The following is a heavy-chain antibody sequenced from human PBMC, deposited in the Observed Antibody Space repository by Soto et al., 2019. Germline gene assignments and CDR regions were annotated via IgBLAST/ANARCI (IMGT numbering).Heavy chain of an antibody. J-gene: IGHJ6*02. D-gene: IGHD2-15*01. V-gene: IGHV3-23*01. CDR2: IGESGTPT. CDR3: ARYLASMSYCGMDV. Sequence: GGSLRLSCAASGFTFSSYAMKWVRQAPGKGLEWVSLIGESGTPTYYADSVKGRFTISRDNSGNTLFLEMYSLRAEDTAVYYCARYLASMSYCGMDVWGQGTTVTVSS. CDR1: GFTFSSYA.